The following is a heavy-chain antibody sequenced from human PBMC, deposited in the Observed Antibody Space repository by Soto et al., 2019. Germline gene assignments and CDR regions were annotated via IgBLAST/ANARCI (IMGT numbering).Heavy chain of an antibody. Sequence: QVQLVESGGGVVQPGRSLRLSCAASGFTFSSYGMHWVRQAPGKGLEWVAVISYDGSNKYYADSVKGRFTISRDNSKNTLNLQMNSLRTEDTAVYYCAKDRFPRKGAAAGTPWFDPWGQGTLVTVSS. CDR2: ISYDGSNK. D-gene: IGHD6-13*01. V-gene: IGHV3-30*18. CDR1: GFTFSSYG. CDR3: AKDRFPRKGAAAGTPWFDP. J-gene: IGHJ5*02.